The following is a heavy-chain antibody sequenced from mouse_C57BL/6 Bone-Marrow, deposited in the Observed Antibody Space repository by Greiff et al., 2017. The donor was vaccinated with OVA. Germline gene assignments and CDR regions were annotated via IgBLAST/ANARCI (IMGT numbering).Heavy chain of an antibody. V-gene: IGHV1-64*01. J-gene: IGHJ2*01. CDR3: ARDSYYSNWSY. CDR2: IHPNSGRT. D-gene: IGHD2-5*01. CDR1: GYTFTSYW. Sequence: QVQLQQPGAELVKPGASVKLSCKASGYTFTSYWMHWVKQRPGQGLEWIGMIHPNSGRTNYNEKFKSQATMSVDKSSRTAYMQLNSLTSEDSTVYYCARDSYYSNWSYWGQGTTLAVSS.